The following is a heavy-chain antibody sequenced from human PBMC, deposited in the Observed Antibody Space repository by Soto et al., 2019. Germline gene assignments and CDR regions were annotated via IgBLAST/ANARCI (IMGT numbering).Heavy chain of an antibody. CDR2: ISSNGRGT. J-gene: IGHJ4*02. V-gene: IGHV3-64*01. Sequence: HPGGSLRLSCAASGFTVSSNYMSWVRQAPEKGLEYISAISSNGRGTYYANSVKGRFTISRDNSKNTLYHQMGSLRPEDMAVYYCARSPGYYYDSSGYSDYWGQGTSVTVSS. D-gene: IGHD3-22*01. CDR1: GFTVSSNY. CDR3: ARSPGYYYDSSGYSDY.